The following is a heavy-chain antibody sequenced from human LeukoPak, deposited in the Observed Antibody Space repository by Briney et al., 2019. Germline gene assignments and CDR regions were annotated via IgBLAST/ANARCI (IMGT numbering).Heavy chain of an antibody. D-gene: IGHD3-9*01. CDR1: GYTFTSNY. CDR3: AEGTGYFDPFDY. CDR2: ISPSGGST. V-gene: IGHV1-46*01. J-gene: IGHJ4*02. Sequence: ASVKVSCKAFGYTFTSNYMHWVRQAPGQGPEWMGVISPSGGSTTYAQKFQGRVTLTRDMSTSTDYLELSSLRSEDTAVYYCAEGTGYFDPFDYWGQGTLVTVSS.